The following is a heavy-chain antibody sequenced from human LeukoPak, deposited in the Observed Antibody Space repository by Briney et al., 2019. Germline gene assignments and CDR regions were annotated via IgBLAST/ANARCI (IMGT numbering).Heavy chain of an antibody. D-gene: IGHD3-16*01. CDR2: IYYSGSA. Sequence: PSETLSLTCTVSGGSISSYYWSWIRQPPGKGLEWIGYIYYSGSANYNPSLKSRVTISVDTSKNQFSLKLSSVTAADTAVYYCARASLYVWGIILDYWGQGTLVTVSS. CDR1: GGSISSYY. J-gene: IGHJ4*02. CDR3: ARASLYVWGIILDY. V-gene: IGHV4-59*01.